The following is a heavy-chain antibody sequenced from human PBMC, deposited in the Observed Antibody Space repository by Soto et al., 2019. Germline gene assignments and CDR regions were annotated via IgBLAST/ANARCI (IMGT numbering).Heavy chain of an antibody. J-gene: IGHJ6*03. CDR3: ARDRGVAPPVAGNTHYYYYMDV. CDR2: ISAYNGNT. D-gene: IGHD6-19*01. V-gene: IGHV1-18*01. Sequence: ASVKVSCKASGYSFTNYGITWVRQAPGQGFEWMGWISAYNGNTKYAQKLQGRVTMATDASTSTAYLELRSLTSDDTAVYYCARDRGVAPPVAGNTHYYYYMDVWGKGTTVTVSS. CDR1: GYSFTNYG.